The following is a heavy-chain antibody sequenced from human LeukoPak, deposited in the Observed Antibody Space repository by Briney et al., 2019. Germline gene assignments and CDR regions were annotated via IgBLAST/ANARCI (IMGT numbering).Heavy chain of an antibody. CDR1: GFTFSSYG. Sequence: PGGSLRLSCAASGFTFSSYGMHWVRQAPGKGLEWVAFIRNDESSKYYADSVKGRFTISRDNSKNTLYLQMNSLRAEDTAVYYCAKAPGSGNEVYYYYYMDVWGKGTTVTVSS. J-gene: IGHJ6*03. V-gene: IGHV3-30*02. CDR2: IRNDESSK. D-gene: IGHD3-10*01. CDR3: AKAPGSGNEVYYYYYMDV.